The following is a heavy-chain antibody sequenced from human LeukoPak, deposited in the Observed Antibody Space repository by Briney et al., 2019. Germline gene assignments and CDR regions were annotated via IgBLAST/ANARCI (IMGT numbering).Heavy chain of an antibody. V-gene: IGHV3-49*04. CDR1: GFTFGDYA. Sequence: PGGSLRLSCTASGFTFGDYAMSWVRQAPGKGLEWVGLIRSKAYGGTADYAASLKGRFTISRDDSKNIAYLQMISLKTEDTAVYYCTTYHYDTSGYYYVTYWGQGTLVTVSS. CDR2: IRSKAYGGTA. D-gene: IGHD3-22*01. CDR3: TTYHYDTSGYYYVTY. J-gene: IGHJ4*02.